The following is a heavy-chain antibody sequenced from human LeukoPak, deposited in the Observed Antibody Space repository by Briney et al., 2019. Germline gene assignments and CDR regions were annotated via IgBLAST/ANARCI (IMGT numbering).Heavy chain of an antibody. CDR2: IYYSGST. Sequence: SETLSLTCTVSGGSISSGGYYWSWIRQHPGKGREWIGYIYYSGSTYYNPSLKSRVTISVDTSKNQFSLKLSSVTAADTAVYYCARVPYYYDSSGYYHTIYYFDYWGQGTLVTVSS. J-gene: IGHJ4*02. D-gene: IGHD3-22*01. CDR1: GGSISSGGYY. CDR3: ARVPYYYDSSGYYHTIYYFDY. V-gene: IGHV4-31*03.